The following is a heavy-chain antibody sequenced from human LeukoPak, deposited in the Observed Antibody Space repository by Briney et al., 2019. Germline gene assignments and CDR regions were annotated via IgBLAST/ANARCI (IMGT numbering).Heavy chain of an antibody. Sequence: SETLSLTCAVYGGSFSGYYWSWIRQPPWKGLEWIGEINHSGSTNYNPSLKSRVTISVDTSKNQFSLKLSSVTAADTAVYYCARGADYDSSGYLIDYWGQGTLVTVSS. CDR2: INHSGST. CDR3: ARGADYDSSGYLIDY. J-gene: IGHJ4*02. D-gene: IGHD3-22*01. V-gene: IGHV4-34*01. CDR1: GGSFSGYY.